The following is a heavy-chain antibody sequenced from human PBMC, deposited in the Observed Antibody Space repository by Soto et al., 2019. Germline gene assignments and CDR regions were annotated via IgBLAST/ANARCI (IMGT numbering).Heavy chain of an antibody. Sequence: ETLSLTCTVSGGSISSSSYYWGWIRQPPGKGLEWIGSIYYSGSTYYNPSLKSRVTISVDTSKNQFSLKLSSVTAADTAVYYCALITMVRGDFDYWGQGTLVTVSS. V-gene: IGHV4-39*01. CDR3: ALITMVRGDFDY. CDR1: GGSISSSSYY. D-gene: IGHD3-10*01. CDR2: IYYSGST. J-gene: IGHJ4*02.